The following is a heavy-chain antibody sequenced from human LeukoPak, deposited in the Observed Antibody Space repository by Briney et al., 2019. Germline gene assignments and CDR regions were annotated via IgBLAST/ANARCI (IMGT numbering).Heavy chain of an antibody. Sequence: SETLSLTCAVAGGTISSGSYYWSWIRQPAGKGLECIGRIYTSRSTNYNPSLKSRVTISVDTSKNQFSLKLSSVTAADTAVYYCARDSAYYYASGIYYYYYMDVWGKGTTVTISS. J-gene: IGHJ6*03. D-gene: IGHD3-10*01. CDR3: ARDSAYYYASGIYYYYYMDV. V-gene: IGHV4-61*02. CDR1: GGTISSGSYY. CDR2: IYTSRST.